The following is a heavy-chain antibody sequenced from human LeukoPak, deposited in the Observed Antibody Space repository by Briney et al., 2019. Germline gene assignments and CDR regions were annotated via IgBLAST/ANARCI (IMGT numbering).Heavy chain of an antibody. CDR1: GGTFSSYA. J-gene: IGHJ6*03. CDR2: IIPIFGTA. V-gene: IGHV1-69*05. D-gene: IGHD6-6*01. CDR3: ARDRSIAARRGRVDYYYYYMDV. Sequence: SVKVSCKASGGTFSSYAISWVRQTPGQGLEWMGGIIPIFGTANYAQKFQGRVTITTDESTSTAYMELSSLRSEDTAVYYCARDRSIAARRGRVDYYYYYMDVWGKGTTVTVSS.